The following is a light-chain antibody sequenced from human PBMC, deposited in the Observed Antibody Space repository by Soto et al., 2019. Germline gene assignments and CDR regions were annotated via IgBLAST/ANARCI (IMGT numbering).Light chain of an antibody. CDR1: QTISSY. CDR3: QQSYSTPPVT. Sequence: DIQMTQSPSSLSASVGDRVTITCRASQTISSYLNWYQQKPGKAPKLLIYAASSLQSGVPSRFTGSGSGTDFTLTISSLQPEDFATYSCQQSYSTPPVTVGQGTRLEIK. CDR2: AAS. V-gene: IGKV1-39*01. J-gene: IGKJ5*01.